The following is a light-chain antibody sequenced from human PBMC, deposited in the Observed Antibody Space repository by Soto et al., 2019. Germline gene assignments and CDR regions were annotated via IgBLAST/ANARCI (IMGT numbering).Light chain of an antibody. Sequence: DIQLTQSPSTLSASIGDRVTITCRASQSIDGWLAWYQQKPGEAPKLLIYKSSTSQPGVPSRFSGSGSGTDFTLTISTLQPGDFATYYCQHYTISGCTFGQGTRLEI. J-gene: IGKJ5*01. V-gene: IGKV1-5*03. CDR1: QSIDGW. CDR3: QHYTISGCT. CDR2: KSS.